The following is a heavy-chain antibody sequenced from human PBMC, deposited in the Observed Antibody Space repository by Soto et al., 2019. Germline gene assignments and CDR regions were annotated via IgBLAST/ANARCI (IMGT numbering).Heavy chain of an antibody. D-gene: IGHD4-17*01. Sequence: PSETLSLTCTVSGGSINNYYWNWIRQPPGKGLEWIGYFYYNGNANYNPSLKSRVTISVDTSKKQFSLKLSSVTAADTAVYYCVRHHDFGDPIDYCGQGTLVTVSS. CDR1: GGSINNYY. CDR3: VRHHDFGDPIDY. CDR2: FYYNGNA. V-gene: IGHV4-59*08. J-gene: IGHJ4*02.